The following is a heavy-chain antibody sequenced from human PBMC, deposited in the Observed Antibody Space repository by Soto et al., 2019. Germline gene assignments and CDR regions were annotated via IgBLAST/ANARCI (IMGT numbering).Heavy chain of an antibody. CDR2: LSGGGSNT. CDR1: GFTFNNYA. V-gene: IGHV3-23*01. J-gene: IGHJ4*02. Sequence: GGSLRLSCAASGFTFNNYAMSWVRQTPGKGLEWVSALSGGGSNTFYAGSVKGRFTISRDNSKNTLFLQMNNLRAEDTAVYHCARAGKSSSWFLFDNWGQGSLVTVSS. CDR3: ARAGKSSSWFLFDN. D-gene: IGHD6-13*01.